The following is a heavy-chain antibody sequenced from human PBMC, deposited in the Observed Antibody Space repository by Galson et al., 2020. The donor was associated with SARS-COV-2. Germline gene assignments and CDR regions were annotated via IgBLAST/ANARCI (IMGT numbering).Heavy chain of an antibody. CDR1: GYTFTGYY. J-gene: IGHJ4*02. V-gene: IGHV1-2*02. CDR2: INPNSGGT. CDR3: ARDPGEFTFGGVIVRGNFDY. Sequence: ASVKVSCKASGYTFTGYYMHWVRQAPGQGLEWMGWINPNSGGTNYAQKFQGRVTMTRDTSISTAYMELSRLRSDDTAVYYCARDPGEFTFGGVIVRGNFDYWGQGTLVTVSS. D-gene: IGHD3-16*02.